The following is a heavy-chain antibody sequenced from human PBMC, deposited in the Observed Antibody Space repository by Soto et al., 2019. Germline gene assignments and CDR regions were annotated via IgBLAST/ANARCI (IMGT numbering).Heavy chain of an antibody. D-gene: IGHD3-3*01. V-gene: IGHV2-5*02. Sequence: QITLNESGPTVVRPTETLTLTCRFSGFSLTTSGVGVGWVRQSPGKAPEWLARSYWDDDKRYSESLKSRLTITTDTSKNQVVLAVANMDPTDTATSYCAHRVLRTVFGLVTTTAIYFDFWGQGTPVAVSS. CDR1: GFSLTTSGVG. J-gene: IGHJ4*02. CDR3: AHRVLRTVFGLVTTTAIYFDF. CDR2: SYWDDDK.